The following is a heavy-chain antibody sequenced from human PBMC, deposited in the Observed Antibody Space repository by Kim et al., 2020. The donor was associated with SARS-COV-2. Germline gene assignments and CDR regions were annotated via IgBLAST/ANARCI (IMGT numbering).Heavy chain of an antibody. CDR2: IYYSGST. CDR3: ARDQRRNTLN. D-gene: IGHD6-25*01. J-gene: IGHJ4*02. CDR1: GGSISSGGYY. Sequence: SETLSLTCTVSGGSISSGGYYCSWIRQHPGKGLEWIGYIYYSGSTYYNPSLKSRVTISVDTSKNQFSLKLSSVTAADTAVYYCARDQRRNTLNWGQGTLVPVSS. V-gene: IGHV4-31*03.